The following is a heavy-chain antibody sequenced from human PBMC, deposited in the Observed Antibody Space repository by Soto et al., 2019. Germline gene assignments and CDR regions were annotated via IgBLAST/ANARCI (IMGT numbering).Heavy chain of an antibody. CDR3: ARGSTIVRGAPSWFDP. CDR2: ISPIAAIA. J-gene: IGHJ5*02. D-gene: IGHD3-10*01. Sequence: SVKVSCKVSVRTFSRYTITWVRHAPGQGLEWMGRISPIAAIANYTQKFQGRVTITVDKSSTTAYMELSSLRSDDTAVFYCARGSTIVRGAPSWFDPWGQGTLVTVSS. V-gene: IGHV1-69*02. CDR1: VRTFSRYT.